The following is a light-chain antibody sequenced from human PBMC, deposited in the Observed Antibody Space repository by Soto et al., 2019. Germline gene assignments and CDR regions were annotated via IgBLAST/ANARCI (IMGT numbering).Light chain of an antibody. V-gene: IGLV2-23*01. Sequence: QSALTQPASVSGSPGQSITISCTGTSSDVGSDYLVSWDQQHPGPAPKLIIYEGTNRPSGVSDRFSGSRSGNTASLTISGLQTDDEGDYFCCSYGDFRTSWVFGGGTKLTVL. J-gene: IGLJ3*02. CDR3: CSYGDFRTSWV. CDR2: EGT. CDR1: SSDVGSDYL.